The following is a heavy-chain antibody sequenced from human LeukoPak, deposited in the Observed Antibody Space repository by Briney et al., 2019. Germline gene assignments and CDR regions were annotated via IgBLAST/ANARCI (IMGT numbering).Heavy chain of an antibody. D-gene: IGHD6-19*01. CDR2: ISISGSSM. J-gene: IGHJ4*02. V-gene: IGHV3-48*03. Sequence: GGSLRLSCVASGFTFSSYEMNWVRQAPGKGLEWVSYISISGSSMNYADSVKGRFTISRDNAKKSLYLQMNSLRAEDTAVYYCARYPRGSGWYCVDYWGQGTLVTVSS. CDR3: ARYPRGSGWYCVDY. CDR1: GFTFSSYE.